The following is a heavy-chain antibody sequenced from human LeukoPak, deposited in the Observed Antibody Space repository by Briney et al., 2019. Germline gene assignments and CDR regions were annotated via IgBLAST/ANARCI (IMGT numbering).Heavy chain of an antibody. J-gene: IGHJ4*02. CDR1: GFTFNSYN. Sequence: GGSLRLSCAASGFTFNSYNMNWVRQAPGKGLEWVSYISSSRSYIYYADSVKGRFTISRDNSKNTLYLQMNSLRAEDTAVYYCARDRSGYSSSSGRGYWGQGTLVTVSS. D-gene: IGHD6-6*01. CDR2: ISSSRSYI. V-gene: IGHV3-21*01. CDR3: ARDRSGYSSSSGRGY.